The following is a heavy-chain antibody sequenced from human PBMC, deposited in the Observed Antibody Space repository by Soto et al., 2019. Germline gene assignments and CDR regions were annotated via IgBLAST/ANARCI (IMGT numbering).Heavy chain of an antibody. CDR3: ARDRRITMVRGVISSGMDV. Sequence: ASVKVSCKASGGTFSSYAISWVRQAPGQGLEWMGGIIPIFGTANYAQKFQGRVTITADESTSTAYMELSSLRSEDTAVYYCARDRRITMVRGVISSGMDVWGQGTTVTVSS. CDR1: GGTFSSYA. J-gene: IGHJ6*02. V-gene: IGHV1-69*13. CDR2: IIPIFGTA. D-gene: IGHD3-10*01.